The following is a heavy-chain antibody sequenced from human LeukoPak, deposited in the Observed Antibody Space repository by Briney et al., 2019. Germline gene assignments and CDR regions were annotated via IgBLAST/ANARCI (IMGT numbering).Heavy chain of an antibody. D-gene: IGHD3-3*01. Sequence: PSETLSLTCTVSGGSISSYYWSWIRQPPGKGLEWIGYIYYSGSTNYNPSLKSRVTISVDTSKNQFSLKLSSVTAADTAAYYCARGSTVGDGWFDPWGQGTLVTVSS. CDR3: ARGSTVGDGWFDP. CDR1: GGSISSYY. V-gene: IGHV4-59*12. J-gene: IGHJ5*02. CDR2: IYYSGST.